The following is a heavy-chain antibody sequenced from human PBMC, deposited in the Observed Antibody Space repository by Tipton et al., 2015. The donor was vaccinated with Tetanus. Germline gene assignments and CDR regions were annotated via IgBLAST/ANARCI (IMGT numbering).Heavy chain of an antibody. V-gene: IGHV4-30-2*03. Sequence: TLSLTCTVSGGSVRSGDYSWNWIRQPPGKGLEWIGSASYSGITNYNPSLETRLTISVDTAKKQISLRLTSVTAADTALYYCARQKSTRTRSFDYWGQGTLVTVSS. CDR1: GGSVRSGDYS. J-gene: IGHJ4*02. CDR2: ASYSGIT. CDR3: ARQKSTRTRSFDY. D-gene: IGHD1-14*01.